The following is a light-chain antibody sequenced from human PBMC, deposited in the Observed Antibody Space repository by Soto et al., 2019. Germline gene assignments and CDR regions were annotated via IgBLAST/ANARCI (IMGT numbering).Light chain of an antibody. CDR1: QSVSSSD. V-gene: IGKV3-20*01. Sequence: EIVLTQSPGTLSLSPGERATLSCRASQSVSSSDLAWYQQKPGQAPRLLIYGASTRATGIPDRFSGSGSGTDFTLTISRLEPEDFAVYYCQQYAGSPLYTFGQGTKLEIK. CDR2: GAS. J-gene: IGKJ2*01. CDR3: QQYAGSPLYT.